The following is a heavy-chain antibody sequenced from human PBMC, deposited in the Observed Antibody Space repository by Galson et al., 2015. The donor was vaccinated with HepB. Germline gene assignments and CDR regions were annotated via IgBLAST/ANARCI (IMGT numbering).Heavy chain of an antibody. D-gene: IGHD6-13*01. CDR2: IRGSGGST. Sequence: SLRLSCAASGFTFSSYAMRWVRQAPGKGLEWVSAIRGSGGSTYYADSVKGRFTISRDNSKNTLYLQMNSLRAEDTAVYYCAVTRWQQLVLGGYWGQGTLVTVPS. J-gene: IGHJ4*02. CDR1: GFTFSSYA. V-gene: IGHV3-23*01. CDR3: AVTRWQQLVLGGY.